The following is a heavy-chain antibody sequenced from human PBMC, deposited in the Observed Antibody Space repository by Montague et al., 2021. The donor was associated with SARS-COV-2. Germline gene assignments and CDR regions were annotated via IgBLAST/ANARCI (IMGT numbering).Heavy chain of an antibody. Sequence: TLSLTCAVSGGSISSGGYSWSWIRQPPGKGPEWIGSIYYSGSTYYNPSLKSRVTISVDTSKNQFSLKLRPVTAADTAVYYCARHERQWLRLYPYYFDYWGQGTLVTVSS. V-gene: IGHV4-30-2*03. CDR2: IYYSGST. J-gene: IGHJ4*02. CDR1: GGSISSGGYS. CDR3: ARHERQWLRLYPYYFDY. D-gene: IGHD5-12*01.